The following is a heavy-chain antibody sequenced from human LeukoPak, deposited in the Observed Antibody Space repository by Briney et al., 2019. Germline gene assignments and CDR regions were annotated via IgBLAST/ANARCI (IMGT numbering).Heavy chain of an antibody. CDR1: GYTFTSYA. D-gene: IGHD5-24*01. J-gene: IGHJ6*04. CDR2: INAGNGNT. Sequence: GASVKVSCKASGYTFTSYAMHWVRQAPGQRLEWMGWINAGNGNTKYSQKFQGRVTITRDTSASTAYMELSSLRSEDTAVYYCARESQFYYYYYAMDDWGKGTTVTVSS. CDR3: ARESQFYYYYYAMDD. V-gene: IGHV1-3*01.